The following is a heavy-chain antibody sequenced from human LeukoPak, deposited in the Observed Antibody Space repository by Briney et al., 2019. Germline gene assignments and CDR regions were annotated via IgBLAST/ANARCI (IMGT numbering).Heavy chain of an antibody. Sequence: ASVKVSCKASGGTFSSYAISWVRQAPGQGLEWMGGIIPIFGTANYAQKFQGRVTITADKSMSTAYMEVSSLRSEDTAVYYCASPLHDAFDIWGQGTKVTVSS. J-gene: IGHJ3*02. CDR1: GGTFSSYA. CDR2: IIPIFGTA. V-gene: IGHV1-69*06. CDR3: ASPLHDAFDI.